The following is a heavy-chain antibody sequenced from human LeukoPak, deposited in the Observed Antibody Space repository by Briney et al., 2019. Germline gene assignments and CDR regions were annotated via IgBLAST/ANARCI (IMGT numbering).Heavy chain of an antibody. D-gene: IGHD6-13*01. CDR3: ARHGEERHLVVWFDP. J-gene: IGHJ5*02. CDR2: IYYRGST. CDR1: GGSISSSSYY. Sequence: SETLSLTCTVSGGSISSSSYYWGWIRQPPGKGLEWIGSIYYRGSTYYNPSLMSRVTIAVDTSKIQFSLKLSSVTAADTAVYYCARHGEERHLVVWFDPWGQGTLVTVSS. V-gene: IGHV4-39*01.